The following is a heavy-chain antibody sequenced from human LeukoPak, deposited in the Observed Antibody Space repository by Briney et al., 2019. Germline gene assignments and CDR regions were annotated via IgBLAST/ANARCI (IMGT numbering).Heavy chain of an antibody. V-gene: IGHV4-34*01. D-gene: IGHD2-2*02. CDR1: GGSFSGYY. CDR2: INHSGST. J-gene: IGHJ5*02. Sequence: SETLSLTCAVYGGSFSGYYWSWIRQPPGKGLEWSGEINHSGSTNYNPSLKSRVTISVDTSKNQFSLKLSSVTAADTAVYYCARGYCSSTSCYTANWFDPWGQGTLLTVSS. CDR3: ARGYCSSTSCYTANWFDP.